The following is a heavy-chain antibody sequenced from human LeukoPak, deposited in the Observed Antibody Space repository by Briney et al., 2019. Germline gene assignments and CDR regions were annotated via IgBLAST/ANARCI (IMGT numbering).Heavy chain of an antibody. Sequence: PSETLSLTCTVSGGSISSGGYYWSWIRQHPGKGLEWIGYIYYSGSTYYNPSLKSRVTISVDTSKNQFSLKLSSVTAADTAVYYCARAYDYGDSNWFDPWGQGPLVTVSS. CDR2: IYYSGST. J-gene: IGHJ5*02. CDR3: ARAYDYGDSNWFDP. CDR1: GGSISSGGYY. V-gene: IGHV4-31*03. D-gene: IGHD4-17*01.